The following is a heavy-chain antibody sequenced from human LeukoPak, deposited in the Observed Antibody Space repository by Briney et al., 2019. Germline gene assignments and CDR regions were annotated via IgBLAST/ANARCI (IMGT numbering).Heavy chain of an antibody. CDR1: GGSISSGHYY. Sequence: SETLSLTCSVSGGSISSGHYYWAWIRQPPGKGLQWIGSIYYSGTTYNNPSLKSRVTISVDTSKNQFSLKLSSVTAADTAVYYCASMKDSSGYYYVYWGQGTLVTVSS. CDR3: ASMKDSSGYYYVY. V-gene: IGHV4-39*07. D-gene: IGHD3-22*01. J-gene: IGHJ4*02. CDR2: IYYSGTT.